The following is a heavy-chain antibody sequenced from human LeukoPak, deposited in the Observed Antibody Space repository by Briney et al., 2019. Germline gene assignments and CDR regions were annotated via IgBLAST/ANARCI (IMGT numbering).Heavy chain of an antibody. D-gene: IGHD1-26*01. J-gene: IGHJ5*02. Sequence: PGGSLRLSCAASGCTFSSYSMNWVRQAPGKGLEWVSYISSSSSTIYYADSVKGRFTISRDNAKNSLYLQMNSLRDEDTAVYYCARQSSIVGAPDNWFDPWGQGTLVTVSS. CDR1: GCTFSSYS. CDR3: ARQSSIVGAPDNWFDP. V-gene: IGHV3-48*02. CDR2: ISSSSSTI.